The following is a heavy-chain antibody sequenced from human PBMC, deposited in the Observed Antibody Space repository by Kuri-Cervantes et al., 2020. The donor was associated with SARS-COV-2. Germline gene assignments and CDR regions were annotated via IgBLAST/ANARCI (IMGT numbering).Heavy chain of an antibody. CDR3: ARPYCTSYTCYDGTFDS. CDR1: GCTFSSYA. Sequence: SVKVSCKASGCTFSSYAVTWVRQAPGRGLEWMGRIIPLFGTTIYAENFRGRVTLTADKSTNTAYMELSSLRSEDTAVYYCARPYCTSYTCYDGTFDSWGQGTLVTVSS. CDR2: IIPLFGTT. D-gene: IGHD2-2*01. J-gene: IGHJ4*02. V-gene: IGHV1-69*06.